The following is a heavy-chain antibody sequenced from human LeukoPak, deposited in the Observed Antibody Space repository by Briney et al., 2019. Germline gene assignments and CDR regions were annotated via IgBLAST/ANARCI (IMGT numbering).Heavy chain of an antibody. J-gene: IGHJ4*02. CDR2: ISGSGGRT. CDR3: AKHERRPGSYCHFHY. D-gene: IGHD3-10*01. Sequence: GGCLRLSCAASGFTFSSYAMSWVRQAPGKGLEWGSSISGSGGRTYYGAPVKGRFTISRDNSKKTLFLKMNRLRAEDTAVYYCAKHERRPGSYCHFHYWGQGTLVTVSS. V-gene: IGHV3-23*01. CDR1: GFTFSSYA.